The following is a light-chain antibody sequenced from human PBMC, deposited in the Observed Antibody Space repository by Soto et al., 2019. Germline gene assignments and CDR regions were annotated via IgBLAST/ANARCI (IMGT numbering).Light chain of an antibody. V-gene: IGLV2-14*01. Sequence: QSVLTQPASVSGSPGQSITISCTGTSSDVGGYKYVSWYQQHPGKVPKLMIYEVSNRPSGVSNRFSGSKSGNTASLTISGLQAEDEADYYCSSYTSTSTNVFGTGTKVTVL. CDR1: SSDVGGYKY. J-gene: IGLJ1*01. CDR2: EVS. CDR3: SSYTSTSTNV.